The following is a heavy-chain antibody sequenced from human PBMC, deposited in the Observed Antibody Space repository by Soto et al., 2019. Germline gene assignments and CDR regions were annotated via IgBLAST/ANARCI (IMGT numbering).Heavy chain of an antibody. D-gene: IGHD3-22*01. J-gene: IGHJ4*02. Sequence: GGSLRLSCAASGFTFSSYAMHWVRQAPGKGLEYVSAISSNGGSTYYANSVKGRFTISRDNSKNTLYLQMGSLRAEDMAVYYCARFVYYNSSRYNQRDYWRQGPLVTVSS. CDR1: GFTFSSYA. CDR2: ISSNGGST. CDR3: ARFVYYNSSRYNQRDY. V-gene: IGHV3-64*01.